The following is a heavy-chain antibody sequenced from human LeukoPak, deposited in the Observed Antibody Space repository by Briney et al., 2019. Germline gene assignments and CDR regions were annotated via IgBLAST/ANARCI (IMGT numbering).Heavy chain of an antibody. J-gene: IGHJ6*03. V-gene: IGHV1-2*02. CDR1: GYTFTGYY. D-gene: IGHD3-22*01. CDR3: ARARKYYDSSAPPKYYYYYYMDV. CDR2: INPNSGGT. Sequence: GASVKVSCKASGYTFTGYYLHWVRQAPGQGLEWMGWINPNSGGTNYAQKFQGRVTMTRDTSISTAYMELSRLRSDDTAVYYCARARKYYDSSAPPKYYYYYYMDVWGKGTTVTVSS.